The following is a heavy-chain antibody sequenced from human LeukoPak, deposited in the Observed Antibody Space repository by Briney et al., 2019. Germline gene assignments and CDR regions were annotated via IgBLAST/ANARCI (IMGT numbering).Heavy chain of an antibody. Sequence: ASVKVSCKASGYTFTGYAIHWVRQAPGQRLEWMGWINTANGNTKYSQKFQGRVTMTTDTSTSTAYMELRSLRSDDTAVYYCARDPYYYDSSGQAPYYWGQGTLVTVSS. CDR2: INTANGNT. D-gene: IGHD3-22*01. V-gene: IGHV1-3*04. J-gene: IGHJ4*02. CDR3: ARDPYYYDSSGQAPYY. CDR1: GYTFTGYA.